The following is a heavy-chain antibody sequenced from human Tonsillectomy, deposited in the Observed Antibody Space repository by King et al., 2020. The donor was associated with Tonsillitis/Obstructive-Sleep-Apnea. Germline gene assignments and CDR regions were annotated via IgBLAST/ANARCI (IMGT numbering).Heavy chain of an antibody. D-gene: IGHD3-10*01. V-gene: IGHV3-64D*06. CDR1: GFTFSSYA. CDR3: VRDRGQQQLNFDY. Sequence: VQLVESGGGLVQPGGSLRLSCSASGFTFSSYAMHWVRQAPGKGLEYVSSISTNGGSTYYADSVKGRFTISRDDSKNTLYLQMSSLRADDTAVYYCVRDRGQQQLNFDYWGQGTLVTVSS. CDR2: ISTNGGST. J-gene: IGHJ4*02.